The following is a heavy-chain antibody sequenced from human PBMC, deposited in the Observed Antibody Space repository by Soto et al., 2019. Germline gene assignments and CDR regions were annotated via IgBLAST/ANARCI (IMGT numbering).Heavy chain of an antibody. CDR3: AKATATGGGAFDI. J-gene: IGHJ3*02. Sequence: GGSLRLSCAASGFTCSSYDMSWVRQAPGKGLEWVSTILVAGSTHYPDSVKGRFAISRDISKNTVFLQMNSLTAGDTAVYYCAKATATGGGAFDIYAQGIVGTVSS. V-gene: IGHV3-23*01. CDR2: ILVAGST. D-gene: IGHD2-8*02. CDR1: GFTCSSYD.